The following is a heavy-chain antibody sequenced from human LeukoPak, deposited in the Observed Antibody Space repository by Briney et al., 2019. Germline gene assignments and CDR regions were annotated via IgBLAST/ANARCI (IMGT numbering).Heavy chain of an antibody. J-gene: IGHJ4*02. CDR3: ARRPVNLWFGSWDY. CDR2: IYYSGST. V-gene: IGHV4-30-4*01. D-gene: IGHD3-10*01. Sequence: SETLSLTCTVSGGSISSGDYYWSWIRQPPGKGLEWIGYIYYSGSTYYNPSLKSRVTISVDTSKNQFSLKLSSVTAADTAVYYCARRPVNLWFGSWDYWGREPWSPSPQ. CDR1: GGSISSGDYY.